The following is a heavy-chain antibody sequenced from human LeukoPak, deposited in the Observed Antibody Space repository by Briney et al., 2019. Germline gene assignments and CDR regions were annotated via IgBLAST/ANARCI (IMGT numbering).Heavy chain of an antibody. CDR3: AKGAGYDYVWGSYRYTGGGAFDT. V-gene: IGHV3-23*01. Sequence: PGGSLRLSCAASGFTFSSYAMSWVRQAPGKGLEWVSAISGSGGSTYYADSVKGRFTISRDNSKNTLYLQMNSLRAEDTAVYYCAKGAGYDYVWGSYRYTGGGAFDTWGQGTMVTVSS. J-gene: IGHJ3*02. CDR2: ISGSGGST. D-gene: IGHD3-16*02. CDR1: GFTFSSYA.